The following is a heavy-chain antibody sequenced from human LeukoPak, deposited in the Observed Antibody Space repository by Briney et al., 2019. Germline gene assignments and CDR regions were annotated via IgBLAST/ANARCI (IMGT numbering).Heavy chain of an antibody. Sequence: SVKVACKASGGTFSSYAISWVRQAPGQGLEWMGRIIPIFGTANYAQKFQGRVTITTDESTSTAYMELSSLRSGDTAVYYCARDRGDFWSGYYNRTHAFDIWGQGTMVTVSS. CDR1: GGTFSSYA. D-gene: IGHD3-3*01. CDR2: IIPIFGTA. V-gene: IGHV1-69*05. J-gene: IGHJ3*02. CDR3: ARDRGDFWSGYYNRTHAFDI.